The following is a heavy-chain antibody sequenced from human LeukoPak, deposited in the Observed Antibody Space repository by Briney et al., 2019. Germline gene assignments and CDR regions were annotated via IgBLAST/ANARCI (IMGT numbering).Heavy chain of an antibody. J-gene: IGHJ5*02. Sequence: GGSLRLSCTASGFTFGDYAMSWFRQAPGKGLEWVGFISSKAYGGTPDYAASVKGRFTISRDDSKIIAYLQMNSLKTEDTAVYYCTRDRGALSGALGYCSSTSCYADNWFDPWGQGTLVTVSS. D-gene: IGHD2-2*01. V-gene: IGHV3-49*03. CDR3: TRDRGALSGALGYCSSTSCYADNWFDP. CDR2: ISSKAYGGTP. CDR1: GFTFGDYA.